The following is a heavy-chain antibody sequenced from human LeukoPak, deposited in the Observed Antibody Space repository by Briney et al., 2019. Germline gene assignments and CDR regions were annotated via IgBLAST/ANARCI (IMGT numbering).Heavy chain of an antibody. V-gene: IGHV1-69*11. CDR1: GYIFTGYY. D-gene: IGHD3-16*01. CDR2: IIPVLSTA. J-gene: IGHJ6*03. CDR3: ATRGGDIYYYYMDV. Sequence: SVKVSCKASGYIFTGYYMHWVRQAPGQGLEWMGWIIPVLSTANYAQKFQDRVTITADESTSTTYMELSSLKSEDTALYYCATRGGDIYYYYMDVWGKGTTVTISS.